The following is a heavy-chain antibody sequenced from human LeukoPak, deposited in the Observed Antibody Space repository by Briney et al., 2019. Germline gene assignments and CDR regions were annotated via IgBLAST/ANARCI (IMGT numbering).Heavy chain of an antibody. CDR1: GGSISSSSYY. D-gene: IGHD3-3*01. Sequence: PSETLSLTCTVSGGSISSSSYYWGWIRQPPGKGLEWIGSIYYSGSTYYNPSLKSRVTISVDTSKNQFSLKLSSVTAADTAVYYCARRITPEVRFLEWYTAVGWFDPWGQGTLVTVSS. CDR3: ARRITPEVRFLEWYTAVGWFDP. J-gene: IGHJ5*02. CDR2: IYYSGST. V-gene: IGHV4-39*01.